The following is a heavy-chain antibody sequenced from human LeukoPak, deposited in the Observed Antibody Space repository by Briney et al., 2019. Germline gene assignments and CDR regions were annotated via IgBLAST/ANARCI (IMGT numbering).Heavy chain of an antibody. J-gene: IGHJ4*02. D-gene: IGHD1-26*01. Sequence: PGGSLRLSCAASGFTISSYWMSWVRQAPGRGLEWLANIKQDGSEKYYVDSVKGRFTISRDNGKNSLYLQTNSLRAEDTAVYYCARGGSYYGYSGQGTLVTVSS. CDR2: IKQDGSEK. CDR3: ARGGSYYGY. CDR1: GFTISSYW. V-gene: IGHV3-7*04.